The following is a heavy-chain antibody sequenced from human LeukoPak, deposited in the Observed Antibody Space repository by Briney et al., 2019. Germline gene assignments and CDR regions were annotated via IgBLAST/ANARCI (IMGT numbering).Heavy chain of an antibody. D-gene: IGHD3-3*01. CDR3: ARQGHYDFWSGYGFDP. Sequence: SETLSLTCAVSGYSISSGYYWGWIRQPPGKGLEGIGSIYHSGSTYYNPSLKSRVTISVDTSKNQLSLKLSSVTAADTAVYYCARQGHYDFWSGYGFDPWGQGTLVTVSS. J-gene: IGHJ5*02. V-gene: IGHV4-38-2*01. CDR1: GYSISSGYY. CDR2: IYHSGST.